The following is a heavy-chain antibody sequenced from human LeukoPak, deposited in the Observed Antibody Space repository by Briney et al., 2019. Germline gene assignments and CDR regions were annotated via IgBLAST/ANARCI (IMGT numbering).Heavy chain of an antibody. Sequence: ASVKVSCKASGYTFTTYHAMNWVRQAPGQGLEWMGWINTNTGNPTYAQGFTGRFVFSLDTSVSTAYLQISSLKAEDTAVYYCARELRGGPDYWGQGTLVTVSS. V-gene: IGHV7-4-1*02. CDR3: ARELRGGPDY. D-gene: IGHD3-16*01. J-gene: IGHJ4*02. CDR1: GYTFTTYHA. CDR2: INTNTGNP.